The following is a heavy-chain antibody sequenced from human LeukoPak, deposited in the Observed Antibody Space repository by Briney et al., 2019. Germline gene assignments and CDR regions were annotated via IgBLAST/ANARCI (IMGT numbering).Heavy chain of an antibody. CDR1: GCSISSYY. D-gene: IGHD6-13*01. CDR3: ARERGESSSWPYYFDY. J-gene: IGHJ4*02. CDR2: IYYSGST. Sequence: SETLSLTCTVSGCSISSYYWSWIRQPPGKGLEWIGYIYYSGSTNYNPSLKSRVTMSVDTSKNQFSLKLSSVTAADTAVYYCARERGESSSWPYYFDYWGQGTLVTVSS. V-gene: IGHV4-59*12.